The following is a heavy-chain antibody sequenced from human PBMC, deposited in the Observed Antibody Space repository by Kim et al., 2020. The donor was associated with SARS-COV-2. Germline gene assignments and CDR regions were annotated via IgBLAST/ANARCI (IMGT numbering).Heavy chain of an antibody. CDR3: ASTYDSSAAIDY. Sequence: GGSLRLSCAASGFTVSSNYMSWVRQAPGKGLEWVSVIYSGGSTYYADSVKCRFTISRDNSKNTLYLQMNSLRAEDTAVYYCASTYDSSAAIDYWGQGTLVTVSS. V-gene: IGHV3-53*01. J-gene: IGHJ4*02. CDR2: IYSGGST. D-gene: IGHD3-22*01. CDR1: GFTVSSNY.